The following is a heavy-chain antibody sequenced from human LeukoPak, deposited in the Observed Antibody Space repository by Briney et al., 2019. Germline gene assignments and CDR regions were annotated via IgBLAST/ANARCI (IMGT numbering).Heavy chain of an antibody. V-gene: IGHV4-38-2*01. Sequence: PSETLSLTCGVSGYSISSGFYWGWIRQPPGKGLQWIGSLYYTGSAEYNPSLKSRLTMSMDKSKNQFSLKLNSVTAADTAVYYCARLWSGYNFYYWGQGTLVTVSS. CDR2: LYYTGSA. J-gene: IGHJ4*02. CDR3: ARLWSGYNFYY. D-gene: IGHD5-24*01. CDR1: GYSISSGFY.